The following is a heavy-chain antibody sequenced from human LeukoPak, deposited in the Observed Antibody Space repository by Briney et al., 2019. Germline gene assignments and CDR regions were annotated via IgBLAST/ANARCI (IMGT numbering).Heavy chain of an antibody. J-gene: IGHJ4*02. V-gene: IGHV3-30*02. Sequence: GGSLRLSCAASGFTFSSYGIHWVRQAPGKGLEWVAFIRFDGSNKYYADSVKGRFTLSRDKSKNTLYLQMNSLRAEDTAVYYCVKDGALYSSGWNSDNWGQKTLVTASS. CDR3: VKDGALYSSGWNSDN. CDR1: GFTFSSYG. CDR2: IRFDGSNK. D-gene: IGHD6-19*01.